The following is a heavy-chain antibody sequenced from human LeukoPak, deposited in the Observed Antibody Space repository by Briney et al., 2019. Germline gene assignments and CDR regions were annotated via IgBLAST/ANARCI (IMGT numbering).Heavy chain of an antibody. Sequence: GGSLRLSCAASGFTLNSYGMHWVRQAPGKGLEWVAFIRYDGSNKYYADSVKGRFTISRDNSKNTLYLQMKSLRVEDTAAYYCAPRSTQTWGQGTLVTVSS. CDR3: APRSTQT. CDR2: IRYDGSNK. D-gene: IGHD2-15*01. J-gene: IGHJ5*02. V-gene: IGHV3-30*02. CDR1: GFTLNSYG.